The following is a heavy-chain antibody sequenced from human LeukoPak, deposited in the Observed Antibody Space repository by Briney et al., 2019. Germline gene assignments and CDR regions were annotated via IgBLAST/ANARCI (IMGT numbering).Heavy chain of an antibody. V-gene: IGHV3-21*01. J-gene: IGHJ5*02. D-gene: IGHD3-3*01. CDR2: ITPSSNYI. CDR1: GFAFSSYS. Sequence: GGSLRLSCAASGFAFSSYSMNWVRQAPGKGLQWVSSITPSSNYIYYADSVKGRFTISRDNAKNSLYLQMNSLRAEDTAVYYCARGFGVDMRRLDPWGQGTLVTVSS. CDR3: ARGFGVDMRRLDP.